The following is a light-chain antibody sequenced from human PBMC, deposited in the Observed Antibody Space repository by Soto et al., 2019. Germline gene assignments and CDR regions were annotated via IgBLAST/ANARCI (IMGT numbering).Light chain of an antibody. Sequence: QSVLTQPPSASGTPGQRVTISCSGSSSNIGSNSVNWYQQLPGTAPKLLIYSNNQRPSGVPKRFSGSKSGTSASLAISGLQSEDEADYYCATWDDSLNGHVVFGGGTKLTVL. CDR3: ATWDDSLNGHVV. CDR2: SNN. J-gene: IGLJ2*01. V-gene: IGLV1-44*01. CDR1: SSNIGSNS.